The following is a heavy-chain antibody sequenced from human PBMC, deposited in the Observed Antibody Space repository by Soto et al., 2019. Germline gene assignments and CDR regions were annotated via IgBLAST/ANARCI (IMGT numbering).Heavy chain of an antibody. CDR1: GYTFTVYN. D-gene: IGHD2-15*01. J-gene: IGHJ6*02. Sequence: ASVKVSCKASGYTFTVYNMHWVGQATGQGTKWMGTINPSADSTSYAQKFQGRIAMSRDTSTSTLYMELSSLISEYSAGYYCARGIHSRMDVWGQGTTVTVSS. CDR2: INPSADST. CDR3: ARGIHSRMDV. V-gene: IGHV1-46*01.